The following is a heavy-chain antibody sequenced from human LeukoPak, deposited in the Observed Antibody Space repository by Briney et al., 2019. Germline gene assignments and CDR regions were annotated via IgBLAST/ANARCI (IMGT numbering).Heavy chain of an antibody. CDR1: GFTFSSYA. Sequence: GGSLRLSCAASGFTFSSYAMSWVRQAPGKGLEWVSAISGSGGSTYYADSVKGRFTISRDNSKNTLYLQMNSLRAEDTAVYYCARVGREDYYYMDVWGKGTTVTVSS. V-gene: IGHV3-23*01. CDR2: ISGSGGST. D-gene: IGHD1-26*01. CDR3: ARVGREDYYYMDV. J-gene: IGHJ6*03.